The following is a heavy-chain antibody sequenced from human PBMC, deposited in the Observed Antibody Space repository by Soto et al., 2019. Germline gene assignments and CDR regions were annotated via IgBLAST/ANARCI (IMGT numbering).Heavy chain of an antibody. J-gene: IGHJ6*02. Sequence: ASVKVSCKASGYTFTTYGISWVRQAPGQGLEWLGWISAYNGNTNYAQKLQGRVTMTTDTSTSTAYMELRSLRSDDTAVYYCARSITMVRGTPRVMDVWGQGTTVTVSS. CDR1: GYTFTTYG. D-gene: IGHD3-10*01. V-gene: IGHV1-18*04. CDR3: ARSITMVRGTPRVMDV. CDR2: ISAYNGNT.